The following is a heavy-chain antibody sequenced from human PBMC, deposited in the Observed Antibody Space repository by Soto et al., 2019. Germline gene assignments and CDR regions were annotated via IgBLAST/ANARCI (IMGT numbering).Heavy chain of an antibody. J-gene: IGHJ6*02. V-gene: IGHV1-18*04. CDR1: GYTFTSYG. CDR3: ARAGRSIFGVVETPNYYYYGMDV. Sequence: ASVKVSCRASGYTFTSYGISWVRQAPGQGLEWMGWISAYNGNTNDAQKLQGRVTMTTDTSTSTAYMELRSLRSDDTAVYYCARAGRSIFGVVETPNYYYYGMDVWGQGTTVTVSS. CDR2: ISAYNGNT. D-gene: IGHD3-3*01.